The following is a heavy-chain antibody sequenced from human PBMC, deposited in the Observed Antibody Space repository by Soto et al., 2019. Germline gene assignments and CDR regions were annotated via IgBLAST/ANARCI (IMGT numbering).Heavy chain of an antibody. D-gene: IGHD1-26*01. J-gene: IGHJ4*02. CDR1: GGTFSSYA. Sequence: GASVKVSCKASGGTFSSYAISWVRQAPGQGLEWMGGIIPIFGTANYAQKFQGRVTTTADESTSTAYMELSSLRSEDTAVYYCAREWELTGIDYWGQGTLVTVSS. CDR2: IIPIFGTA. V-gene: IGHV1-69*13. CDR3: AREWELTGIDY.